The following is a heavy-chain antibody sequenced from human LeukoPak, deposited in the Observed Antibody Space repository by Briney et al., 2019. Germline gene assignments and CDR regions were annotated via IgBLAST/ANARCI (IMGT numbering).Heavy chain of an antibody. Sequence: AAVKVLCKASGYTFTSYGIRWLRRARAQAREGMGWISAYYYNRKYAQKPQVRVTMTTDTSTSTAYMELRRMRSDDAAAYYCVRALLETYCGGDCHPTLFDYWGQGTLVTVSS. D-gene: IGHD2-21*02. J-gene: IGHJ4*02. CDR2: ISAYYYNR. CDR3: VRALLETYCGGDCHPTLFDY. CDR1: GYTFTSYG. V-gene: IGHV1-18*01.